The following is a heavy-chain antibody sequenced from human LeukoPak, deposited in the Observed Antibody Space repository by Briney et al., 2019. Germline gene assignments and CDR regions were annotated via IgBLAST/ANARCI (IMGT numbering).Heavy chain of an antibody. CDR1: GYTFTGYY. CDR2: INPNSGGT. CDR3: ARIYCSSTSCHEGYFDY. Sequence: ASVKVSCKASGYTFTGYYLHWVRQAPRQGPEWMGWINPNSGGTYYVQKFQGRITMTRDTSISTAYMELNRLISDDTAVYYCARIYCSSTSCHEGYFDYWGQGTLVTVSS. V-gene: IGHV1-2*02. J-gene: IGHJ4*02. D-gene: IGHD2-2*01.